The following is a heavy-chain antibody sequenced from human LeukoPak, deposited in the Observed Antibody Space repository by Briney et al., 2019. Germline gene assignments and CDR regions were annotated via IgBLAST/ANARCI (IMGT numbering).Heavy chain of an antibody. J-gene: IGHJ4*02. D-gene: IGHD6-25*01. CDR1: GFTFSSYA. V-gene: IGHV3-23*01. CDR3: AKGSAASRPYYFDY. Sequence: GGSLRLSCAASGFTFSSYAMSWVRQAPGKGLEWVSAISGSGGSTYYADSVKGRFTISRDNSKNMLYLQMNSLRVEDTAVYYCAKGSAASRPYYFDYWGQGTLVTVSS. CDR2: ISGSGGST.